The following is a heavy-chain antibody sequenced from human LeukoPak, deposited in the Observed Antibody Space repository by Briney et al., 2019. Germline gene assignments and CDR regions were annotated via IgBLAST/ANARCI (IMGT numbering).Heavy chain of an antibody. J-gene: IGHJ4*02. CDR3: ARTVWGYFDY. V-gene: IGHV3-9*01. CDR2: ISWNSGSI. CDR1: GFTFDDYA. Sequence: PGGSLRLSCAASGFTFDDYAMHWVRQAPGKGLEWVSGISWNSGSIGYADSVKGRFTISRDNSKNTLYLQMNSLRAEDTAVYYCARTVWGYFDYWGQGTLVTVSS. D-gene: IGHD7-27*01.